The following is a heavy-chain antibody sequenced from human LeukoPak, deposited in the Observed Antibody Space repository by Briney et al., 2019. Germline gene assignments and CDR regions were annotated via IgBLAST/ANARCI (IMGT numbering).Heavy chain of an antibody. J-gene: IGHJ4*02. CDR2: ISNSGDST. D-gene: IGHD6-13*01. CDR1: GLTFSGYA. CDR3: AKPWYSGPEDY. V-gene: IGHV3-23*01. Sequence: GSLRLSCAASGLTFSGYAMSWVRQAPGKGLEWVSAISNSGDSTYYADSVKGRFVISRDYSINTLYLQMNSLTAEDTALYYCAKPWYSGPEDYWGQGALVTVSS.